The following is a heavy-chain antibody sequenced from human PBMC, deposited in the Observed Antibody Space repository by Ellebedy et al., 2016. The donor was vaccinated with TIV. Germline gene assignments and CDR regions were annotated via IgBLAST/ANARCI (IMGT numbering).Heavy chain of an antibody. CDR3: ARDTHSYVRFDY. J-gene: IGHJ4*02. CDR1: GFSITNNY. D-gene: IGHD3-16*01. CDR2: IYADGRT. V-gene: IGHV3-53*01. Sequence: PGGSLRLSCAASGFSITNNYLSWVRQAPGKGLEWISVIYADGRTHCADSVKGRFTITRDNSKNTLYLQMDRLRAEDTAMYFCARDTHSYVRFDYWGQGSQVTVST.